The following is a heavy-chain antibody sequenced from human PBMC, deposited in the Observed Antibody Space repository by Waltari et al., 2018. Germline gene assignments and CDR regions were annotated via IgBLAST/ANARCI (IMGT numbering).Heavy chain of an antibody. CDR1: GTTFSSYA. D-gene: IGHD3-10*01. J-gene: IGHJ3*02. Sequence: QVQLVQSGAEVKTPGSSVKVSCKSSGTTFSSYAISWVRQSPGQGLEWMGGIIPIFGTANYAQKVQGRVTITADKSTSTAYMELSSLRSEDTAVYYCARNYGSGSYYKTDAFDIWGQGTMVTVSS. V-gene: IGHV1-69*14. CDR3: ARNYGSGSYYKTDAFDI. CDR2: IIPIFGTA.